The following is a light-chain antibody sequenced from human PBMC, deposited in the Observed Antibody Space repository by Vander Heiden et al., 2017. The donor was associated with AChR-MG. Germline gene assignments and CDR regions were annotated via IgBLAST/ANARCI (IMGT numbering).Light chain of an antibody. Sequence: ETVMTQTPLSLSVTPGQPASISCKSSQSLLHTDGKTYLSWYLQKPGHSPQLLIYEVSKRFSGVPNRFSGSGSGTDFTLKISRVEAEDAGVYYCMQNLHFPRAFGQGTKVEIK. J-gene: IGKJ1*01. CDR2: EVS. CDR3: MQNLHFPRA. V-gene: IGKV2D-29*02. CDR1: QSLLHTDGKTY.